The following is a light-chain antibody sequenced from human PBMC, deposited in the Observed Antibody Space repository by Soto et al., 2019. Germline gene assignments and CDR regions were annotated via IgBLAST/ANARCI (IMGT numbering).Light chain of an antibody. CDR2: KAS. J-gene: IGKJ1*01. CDR3: QKYNSSPT. V-gene: IGKV1-5*03. Sequence: DIQMTQSPSTLSASVGDRVTITCRASQSISSWLAWYQQKPGKAPKLLIYKASSLESGVPSRFSGIGSGSEFTLTSSSLQPVVLSTYNHQKYNSSPTFGQGTKLEIK. CDR1: QSISSW.